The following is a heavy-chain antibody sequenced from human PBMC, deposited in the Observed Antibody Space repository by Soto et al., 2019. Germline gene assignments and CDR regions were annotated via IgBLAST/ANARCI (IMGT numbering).Heavy chain of an antibody. CDR3: AHTDTAMVFIGYDY. CDR2: ISGSGGST. D-gene: IGHD5-18*01. Sequence: PGGSLRLSCAASGFTFSNYAMSWVRQAPGKGLEWVSGISGSGGSTYYADSVKGRFTISRDNSKNTLYLQMTNMDPVDTATYYCAHTDTAMVFIGYDYWGQGTLVTVSS. V-gene: IGHV3-23*01. J-gene: IGHJ4*02. CDR1: GFTFSNYA.